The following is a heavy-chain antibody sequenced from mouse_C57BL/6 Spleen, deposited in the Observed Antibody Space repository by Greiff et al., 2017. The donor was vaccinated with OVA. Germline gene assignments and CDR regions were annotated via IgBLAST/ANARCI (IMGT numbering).Heavy chain of an antibody. CDR2: IYPGSGST. D-gene: IGHD2-2*01. J-gene: IGHJ3*01. CDR3: ARAQYGCDPSCFAY. CDR1: GYTFTSSW. V-gene: IGHV1-55*01. Sequence: QVQLQQPGAELVKPGASVKMSCKASGYTFTSSWITWVKQRPGQGLEWIGDIYPGSGSTNYNEKFKSTATLTVDTSSSPAYMQISSLTSAYSAVYYCARAQYGCDPSCFAYWGQGTLVTVSA.